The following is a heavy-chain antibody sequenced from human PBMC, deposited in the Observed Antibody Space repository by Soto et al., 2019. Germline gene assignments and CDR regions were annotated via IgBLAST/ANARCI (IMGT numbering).Heavy chain of an antibody. Sequence: PWWSLRLSCSASGFTFSSYAMSWVRQAPGKGLEWVSAISGSGGSTYYADSVKGRFTISRDNSKNTLYLQMNSLRAEDTAVYYCANLRRIAARPVDYWGQGTLVTVS. CDR3: ANLRRIAARPVDY. CDR1: GFTFSSYA. CDR2: ISGSGGST. J-gene: IGHJ4*02. D-gene: IGHD6-6*01. V-gene: IGHV3-23*01.